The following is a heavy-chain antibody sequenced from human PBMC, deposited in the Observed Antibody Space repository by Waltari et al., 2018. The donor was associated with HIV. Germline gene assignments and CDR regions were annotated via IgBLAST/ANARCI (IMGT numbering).Heavy chain of an antibody. CDR1: GFTFSSYA. Sequence: EVQLLESGGGLVQPGGSLRLSCAASGFTFSSYAMSWVRQAQGKGLEWVSGLSGSGGSTYYADSVKGRFTISRDKSKNTLYLKMNSLRAEDTAVYYCAKSQQWLVQGVDYWGQGTLVTVSS. D-gene: IGHD6-19*01. V-gene: IGHV3-23*01. CDR3: AKSQQWLVQGVDY. J-gene: IGHJ4*02. CDR2: LSGSGGST.